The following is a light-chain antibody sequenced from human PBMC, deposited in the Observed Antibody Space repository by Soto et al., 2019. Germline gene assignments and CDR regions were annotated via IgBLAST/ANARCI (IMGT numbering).Light chain of an antibody. Sequence: EIVLTQSPATLSLSPGDRATLSCRASQSISSYLAWYQQKPGQAPRLLIYDALNRATGIPARFSGSGSGTDFTLTISSLEPEDFAVYYCQQRSNWPPLTFGGGTKVEIK. CDR2: DAL. CDR1: QSISSY. CDR3: QQRSNWPPLT. V-gene: IGKV3-11*01. J-gene: IGKJ4*01.